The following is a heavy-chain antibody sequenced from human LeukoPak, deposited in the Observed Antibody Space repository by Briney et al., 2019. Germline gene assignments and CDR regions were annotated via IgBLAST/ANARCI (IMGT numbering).Heavy chain of an antibody. CDR1: GYSISSGYY. CDR3: QGSYDAHFDY. CDR2: IYHSGST. V-gene: IGHV4-38-2*02. J-gene: IGHJ4*02. Sequence: SETLSLTCTVSGYSISSGYYWGWIRQPPGKGLEWIGSIYHSGSTYYNPSLKSRVTISVDTSKNQFSLKLSSVTAADTAVYYCQGSYDAHFDYRGQGTLVTVSS. D-gene: IGHD3-22*01.